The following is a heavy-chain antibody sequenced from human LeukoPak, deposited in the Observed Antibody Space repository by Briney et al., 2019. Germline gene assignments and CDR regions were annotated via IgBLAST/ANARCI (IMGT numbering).Heavy chain of an antibody. J-gene: IGHJ4*02. CDR3: TTDPVLRFLIDDY. Sequence: GGSLRLSCAASGFTFSNAWMSWVRQAPGKGLEWVGRIKSKTDGGTTDYAAPVKGRFTISRDDSKNTLYLQMNSLKTEDTAVYYCTTDPVLRFLIDDYWGQGTLVTVSS. CDR1: GFTFSNAW. CDR2: IKSKTDGGTT. D-gene: IGHD3-3*01. V-gene: IGHV3-15*01.